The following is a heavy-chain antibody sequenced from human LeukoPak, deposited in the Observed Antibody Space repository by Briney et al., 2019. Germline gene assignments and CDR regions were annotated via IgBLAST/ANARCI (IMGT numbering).Heavy chain of an antibody. CDR3: ARDKGSSWSDALDI. D-gene: IGHD6-13*01. Sequence: GGSLRLPCAASGFTVSSNYMSWVRQARGKGLEWVSVIYSGGNTYHADSVKGRFTISRDNSKNTLYLQMNSLRAEDTAVYYCARDKGSSWSDALDIWGQGTMVTVSS. CDR1: GFTVSSNY. J-gene: IGHJ3*02. V-gene: IGHV3-53*01. CDR2: IYSGGNT.